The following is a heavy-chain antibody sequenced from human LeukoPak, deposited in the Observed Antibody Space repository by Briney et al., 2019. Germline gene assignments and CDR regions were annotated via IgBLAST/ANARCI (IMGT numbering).Heavy chain of an antibody. CDR3: ARESGGSGYFFDS. Sequence: GGSLRLSCAASGFTFSRNLMSWVRQAPGKGLEWVSSISSNSEFIFYADSVKGRFTISRDNAKNSLYLQMHSLRAEDTAVYYCARESGGSGYFFDSWGQGALVTVSS. V-gene: IGHV3-21*01. CDR2: ISSNSEFI. CDR1: GFTFSRNL. J-gene: IGHJ4*02. D-gene: IGHD3-3*01.